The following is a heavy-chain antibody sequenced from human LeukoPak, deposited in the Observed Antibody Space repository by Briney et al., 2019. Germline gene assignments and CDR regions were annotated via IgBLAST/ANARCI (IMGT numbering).Heavy chain of an antibody. CDR3: AKDSDYYHSSGYYYAYFQH. D-gene: IGHD3-22*01. V-gene: IGHV3-23*01. CDR2: FSSSGGST. Sequence: GGSLRLSCAASGFTFSSYAMTWVRQAPGKGLEWVSTFSSSGGSTYYADSVKGRFTISRDSSKNTLFLQMNSLRAEDTAVYYCAKDSDYYHSSGYYYAYFQHWGQGTLVTVSS. CDR1: GFTFSSYA. J-gene: IGHJ1*01.